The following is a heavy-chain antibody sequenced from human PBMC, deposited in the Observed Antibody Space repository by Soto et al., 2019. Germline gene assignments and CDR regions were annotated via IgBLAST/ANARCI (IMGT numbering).Heavy chain of an antibody. CDR1: GFTVTNVW. CDR3: SHGYAQYFES. D-gene: IGHD5-18*01. Sequence: EVQLVESGGGLVKPGGSLRLSCEVSGFTVTNVWMNWVRQAPGKGLEWVGRIKSTTDGGTTDYAAPVKGRFSISRNDSRNTMFLQMNSLKTEDTAVYYCSHGYAQYFESWGQGTLVTVSS. J-gene: IGHJ4*02. CDR2: IKSTTDGGTT. V-gene: IGHV3-15*07.